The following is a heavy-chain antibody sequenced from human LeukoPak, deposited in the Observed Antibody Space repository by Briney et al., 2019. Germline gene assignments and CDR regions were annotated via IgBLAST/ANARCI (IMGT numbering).Heavy chain of an antibody. D-gene: IGHD6-13*01. Sequence: GGSLRLSCAASGFTFSTYAMSWVRQAPGKGLEWVSAISGSGGSTYYADSVKGRFTISRDNSKNTLYLQMNSLRAEDTAVYYCAKGGLYDSSSPWGQGTLVTVSS. V-gene: IGHV3-23*01. CDR3: AKGGLYDSSSP. CDR1: GFTFSTYA. J-gene: IGHJ5*02. CDR2: ISGSGGST.